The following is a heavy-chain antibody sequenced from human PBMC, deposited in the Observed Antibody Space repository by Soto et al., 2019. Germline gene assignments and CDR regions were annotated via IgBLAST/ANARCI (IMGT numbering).Heavy chain of an antibody. CDR2: ISSSGRTI. CDR1: GFTFSDYY. Sequence: GGSLRLSCAASGFTFSDYYMNWIRQAPGKGLEWVSYISSSGRTIYYADSVKGRFTISRDNAKNSLYLQMNSLRAEGTAVYYCASWDRGGNQNFWGLGTLVTVSS. D-gene: IGHD2-15*01. CDR3: ASWDRGGNQNF. J-gene: IGHJ4*02. V-gene: IGHV3-11*04.